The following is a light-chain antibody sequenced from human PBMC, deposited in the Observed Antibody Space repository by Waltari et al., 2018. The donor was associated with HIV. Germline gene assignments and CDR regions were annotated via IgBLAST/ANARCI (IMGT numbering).Light chain of an antibody. J-gene: IGKJ4*01. V-gene: IGKV1-16*02. CDR3: QQYHSYPLT. Sequence: QMTQSPSSLSASVGDRVTITCRASQDIANYLAWFQQKPGEAPKSLISAASSLQSGVPSKFSGRGSGTDFTLTISSLQPEDSASYFCQQYHSYPLTFGGGTKVEIK. CDR2: AAS. CDR1: QDIANY.